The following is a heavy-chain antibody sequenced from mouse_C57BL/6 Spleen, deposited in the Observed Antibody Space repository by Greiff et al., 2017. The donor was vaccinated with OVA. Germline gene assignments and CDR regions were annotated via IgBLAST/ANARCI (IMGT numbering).Heavy chain of an antibody. Sequence: QVQLQQPGAELVRPGSSVKLSCKASGYTFTSYWMHWVKQRPIQGLEWIGNIDPSDSETHYNQKFKDKATLTVDKSSSTAYMQLSSLTSEDSAVYYCASLITTVGPFAYWGQGTLVTVSA. V-gene: IGHV1-52*01. CDR1: GYTFTSYW. CDR3: ASLITTVGPFAY. J-gene: IGHJ3*01. CDR2: IDPSDSET. D-gene: IGHD1-1*01.